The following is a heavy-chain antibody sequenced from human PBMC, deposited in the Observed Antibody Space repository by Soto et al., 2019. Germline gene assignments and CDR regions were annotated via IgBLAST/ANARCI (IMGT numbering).Heavy chain of an antibody. CDR2: IIPYNGKA. D-gene: IGHD2-21*02. CDR3: ARESYCGGDCHFDY. V-gene: IGHV1-69*13. Sequence: ASVKVSCKASGYTFTSYAMHWVRQAPGQGLEWMGGIIPYNGKANYAQKLQGRVTITADESTSTAYMELSSLRSEDTAVYYCARESYCGGDCHFDYWGQGTLVTVSS. CDR1: GYTFTSYA. J-gene: IGHJ4*02.